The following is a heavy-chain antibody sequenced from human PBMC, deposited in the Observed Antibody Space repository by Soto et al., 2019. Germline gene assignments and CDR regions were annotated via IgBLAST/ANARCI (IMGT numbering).Heavy chain of an antibody. J-gene: IGHJ6*03. D-gene: IGHD6-6*01. V-gene: IGHV4-34*01. Sequence: SETLSLTCAVSGGSISSGGYSWSWIRQPPGKGLEWIGEINHSGSTNYNPSLKSRVTISVDTSKNQFSLKLSSVTAADTAVYYCARGSSYHHYNYSLPDYYYYYMDVWGKGTTVTVSS. CDR3: ARGSSYHHYNYSLPDYYYYYMDV. CDR2: INHSGST. CDR1: GGSISSGGYS.